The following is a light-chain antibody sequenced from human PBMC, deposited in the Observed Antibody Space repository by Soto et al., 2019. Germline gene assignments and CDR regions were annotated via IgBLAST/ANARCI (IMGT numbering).Light chain of an antibody. J-gene: IGLJ2*01. CDR3: QTWGTGIVV. CDR2: LNSDGSH. Sequence: QPVLTQSPSASASLGASVKLTCTLSSGHSSYAIAWHQQQPERGPRYLMKLNSDGSHGKGDGIPDRFSGSSSGAERYLTISSLQSEDEADYYCQTWGTGIVVFGGGTQLTVL. V-gene: IGLV4-69*01. CDR1: SGHSSYA.